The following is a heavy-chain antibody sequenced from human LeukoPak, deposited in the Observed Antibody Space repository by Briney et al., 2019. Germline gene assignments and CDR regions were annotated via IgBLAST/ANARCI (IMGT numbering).Heavy chain of an antibody. Sequence: SQTLSLTCTVSGGSISSGGYYWSWIRQHPGKGLEWIGYIYYSGSTYYNPSLKSRVTISVDTSKNQFSLKLSSVTAADTAVYYCATIWSPSRYFDYWGRGTLVTVPS. CDR1: GGSISSGGYY. D-gene: IGHD3-10*01. CDR2: IYYSGST. CDR3: ATIWSPSRYFDY. J-gene: IGHJ4*02. V-gene: IGHV4-31*03.